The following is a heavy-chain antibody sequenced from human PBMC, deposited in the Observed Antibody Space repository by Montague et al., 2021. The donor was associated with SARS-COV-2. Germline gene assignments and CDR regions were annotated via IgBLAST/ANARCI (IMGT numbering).Heavy chain of an antibody. CDR2: IYYSGST. J-gene: IGHJ4*02. CDR1: GGSIRSSSYY. D-gene: IGHD3-22*01. CDR3: ARHGKTRIAMIVVVIGYFDY. Sequence: SETLSLTCTVSGGSIRSSSYYWGWIRQPPGKGLEWIGSIYYSGSTYYNPSLKSRVTISVDTSKNQFSLKLSSVTAADTAVYCCARHGKTRIAMIVVVIGYFDYWGQGTLVTVSS. V-gene: IGHV4-39*01.